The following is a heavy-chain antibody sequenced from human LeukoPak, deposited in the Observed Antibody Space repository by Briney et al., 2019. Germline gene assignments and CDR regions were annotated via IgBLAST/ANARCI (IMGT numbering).Heavy chain of an antibody. D-gene: IGHD3-10*01. CDR1: GFTFSSYG. CDR3: AKDLRYYGSEDDY. Sequence: PGGSLRLSCAASGFTFSSYGMHWVRQAPGKGLEWVAFIRYDGSNKYYADSVKGRFTISRDNSKNTLYLQMNSLRAEDTAVYYCAKDLRYYGSEDDYWGQGTLVTVSS. J-gene: IGHJ4*02. V-gene: IGHV3-30*02. CDR2: IRYDGSNK.